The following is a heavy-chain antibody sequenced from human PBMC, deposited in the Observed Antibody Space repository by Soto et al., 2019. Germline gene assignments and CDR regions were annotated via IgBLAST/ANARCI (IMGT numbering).Heavy chain of an antibody. CDR1: TLRFSDHT. V-gene: IGHV3-23*01. J-gene: IGHJ3*02. Sequence: PGGSLRLSCTTSTLRFSDHTMSWVRQAPGKGLEWVSDINNSGRYTYYADSVEGRFTISRDNSKNTMFLQMNNLRVDDTAMYYCARRPDAFDIWGQGTMVTVSS. CDR3: ARRPDAFDI. CDR2: INNSGRYT.